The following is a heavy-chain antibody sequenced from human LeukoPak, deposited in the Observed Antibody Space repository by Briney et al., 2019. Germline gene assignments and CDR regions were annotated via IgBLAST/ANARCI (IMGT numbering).Heavy chain of an antibody. Sequence: GGSLRLSCAASGFIFSSYAMSWVRQAPGKGLEWVSAISVSGGSTYYADSVKGRFTVSRDNSENTLYLQMNSLRAEDTAVYYCAKTLGEFTSAFDIWGQGTMVTVSS. CDR1: GFIFSSYA. V-gene: IGHV3-23*01. D-gene: IGHD3-3*01. CDR3: AKTLGEFTSAFDI. J-gene: IGHJ3*02. CDR2: ISVSGGST.